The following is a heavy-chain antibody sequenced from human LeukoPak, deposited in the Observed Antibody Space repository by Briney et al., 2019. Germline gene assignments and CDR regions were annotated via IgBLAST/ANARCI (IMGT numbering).Heavy chain of an antibody. CDR1: GFTFSTFD. J-gene: IGHJ3*02. CDR2: ISSGSSTI. Sequence: GGSLRLSCAASGFTFSTFDMNWVRQAPGKGLEWVSYISSGSSTIYYADSVKGRFPISRDNAKNSLYLQMNSLRAEDTAVYYCARGTGYSSSWYFRLEAFDIWGQGTMVTVSS. CDR3: ARGTGYSSSWYFRLEAFDI. D-gene: IGHD6-13*01. V-gene: IGHV3-48*01.